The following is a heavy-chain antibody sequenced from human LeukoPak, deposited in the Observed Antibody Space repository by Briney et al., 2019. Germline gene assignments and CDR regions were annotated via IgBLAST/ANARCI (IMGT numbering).Heavy chain of an antibody. CDR3: ARDSEATDVDLDY. V-gene: IGHV1-2*02. CDR1: GYTFTDYY. Sequence: ASVKVSCKASGYTFTDYYIHWVRQAPGQGLEWVGWINAKSGGTNYAQKFQGRVTMTRDTSISTAYMELSSLRSDDTAVYYCARDSEATDVDLDYWGQGTLVTVSS. J-gene: IGHJ4*02. D-gene: IGHD1-1*01. CDR2: INAKSGGT.